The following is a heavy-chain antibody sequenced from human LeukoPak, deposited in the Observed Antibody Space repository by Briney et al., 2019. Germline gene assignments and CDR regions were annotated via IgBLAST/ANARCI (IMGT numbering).Heavy chain of an antibody. CDR2: IWYDGSNK. Sequence: PGGSLRLSCAASGFTFSSYGMHWVRQAPGKGLEWVAVIWYDGSNKYYADSVKGRFTISRDNSKNTLYLQMNSLRAEDTAVYYCARGGSSSWDYYFDYWGQGTLVTVSS. CDR3: ARGGSSSWDYYFDY. J-gene: IGHJ4*02. D-gene: IGHD6-13*01. V-gene: IGHV3-33*01. CDR1: GFTFSSYG.